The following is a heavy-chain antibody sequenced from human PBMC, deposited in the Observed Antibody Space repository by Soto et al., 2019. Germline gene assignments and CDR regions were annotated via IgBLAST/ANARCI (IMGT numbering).Heavy chain of an antibody. CDR3: ARGQSGYYNFDY. CDR1: GGSISSGGYY. J-gene: IGHJ4*02. CDR2: IYYSGST. V-gene: IGHV4-31*03. Sequence: QVQLQESGPGLVKPSQTLSLTCTVSGGSISSGGYYWSWIRQHPGKGLEWIGYIYYSGSTYDNPSLKSRVTISVDTSKNQFSLKLSSVTAADTAVYYCARGQSGYYNFDYWGQGTLVTVSS. D-gene: IGHD3-22*01.